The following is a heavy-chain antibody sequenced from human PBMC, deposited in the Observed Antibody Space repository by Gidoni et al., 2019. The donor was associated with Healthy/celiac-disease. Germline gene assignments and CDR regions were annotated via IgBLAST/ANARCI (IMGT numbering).Heavy chain of an antibody. CDR3: ARPARGYDSRGSNNY. CDR2: ISSSCSTI. V-gene: IGHV3-11*01. D-gene: IGHD3-3*01. Sequence: QVQLVEAEGGLVKPRGSLRLSCSASGFTFRYYNMSWIRQAPGTGLEWVSYISSSCSTIYYADSVKGRFTISRDKAKNSLYLQMNSLRAEDTAVYYCARPARGYDSRGSNNYWGQGTLVTVSS. J-gene: IGHJ4*02. CDR1: GFTFRYYN.